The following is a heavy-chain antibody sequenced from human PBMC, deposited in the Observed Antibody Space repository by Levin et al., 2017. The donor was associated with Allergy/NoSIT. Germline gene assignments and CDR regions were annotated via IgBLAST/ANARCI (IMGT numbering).Heavy chain of an antibody. D-gene: IGHD6-19*01. CDR2: ISSSSGTI. V-gene: IGHV3-48*02. Sequence: GGSLRLSCAASGFTFNTYSMMWVRQAPGKGLEWVSYISSSSGTIYYTDSVKGRFTISRDKAKSSLYLQMNSLTDEDTAVYYCARGGRYSTFWYPYPWGQGTLVTVSS. CDR3: ARGGRYSTFWYPYP. CDR1: GFTFNTYS. J-gene: IGHJ5*02.